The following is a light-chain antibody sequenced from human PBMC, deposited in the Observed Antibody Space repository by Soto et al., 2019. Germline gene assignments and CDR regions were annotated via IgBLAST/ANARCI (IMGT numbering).Light chain of an antibody. V-gene: IGKV4-1*01. CDR2: WAS. CDR1: QSVLYSSNNKNY. CDR3: QQYYSNPLT. Sequence: DIVMTQSPDSLAVSLGERATINCKSSQSVLYSSNNKNYLAWYQQKPGQPPKLLIYWASTRKSGVPDRFSGSGSGTDFTLTISSLQAEDVAVYYCQQYYSNPLTFGQGTKVEIK. J-gene: IGKJ1*01.